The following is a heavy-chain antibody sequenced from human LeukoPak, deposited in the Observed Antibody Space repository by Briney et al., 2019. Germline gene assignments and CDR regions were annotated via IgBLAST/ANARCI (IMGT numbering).Heavy chain of an antibody. Sequence: EESLKISCKGSGYNFPTSWIGWVRQMPGKGLEWMAFVFPGDSDPKYSPSSRGHVTISADKSISTAFLQWSSLKASDSAMYYCVRHSSILLTGTFDNWGHGTLVTVSS. CDR3: VRHSSILLTGTFDN. D-gene: IGHD3-9*01. V-gene: IGHV5-51*01. CDR1: GYNFPTSW. J-gene: IGHJ4*01. CDR2: VFPGDSDP.